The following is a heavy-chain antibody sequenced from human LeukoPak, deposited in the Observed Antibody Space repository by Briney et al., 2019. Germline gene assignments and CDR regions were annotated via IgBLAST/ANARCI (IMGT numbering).Heavy chain of an antibody. Sequence: SETLSLTCTVSGGSISSGGYYWSWIRKHPGKGLEWIGYIYYSGSTDYNPSLKSRFTMSVDTSKNQFSLKLSSVTAADTAVYYCASADYDMAFDIWGQGTMVTVSS. CDR3: ASADYDMAFDI. V-gene: IGHV4-31*03. CDR1: GGSISSGGYY. J-gene: IGHJ3*02. CDR2: IYYSGST. D-gene: IGHD3-9*01.